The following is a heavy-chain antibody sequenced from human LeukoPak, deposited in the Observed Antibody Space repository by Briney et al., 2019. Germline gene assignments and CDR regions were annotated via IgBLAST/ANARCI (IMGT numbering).Heavy chain of an antibody. Sequence: ASVKVSCKASGHTFTSYDLNWVRQATGQGLEWMGWMNPDSGNTGYAQKFQGRVTMTRNPSISTAYMELSSLTSEDTAVYYCARRIAAAGVGIVYWGQGTLVTVSS. V-gene: IGHV1-8*01. J-gene: IGHJ4*02. D-gene: IGHD6-13*01. CDR2: MNPDSGNT. CDR3: ARRIAAAGVGIVY. CDR1: GHTFTSYD.